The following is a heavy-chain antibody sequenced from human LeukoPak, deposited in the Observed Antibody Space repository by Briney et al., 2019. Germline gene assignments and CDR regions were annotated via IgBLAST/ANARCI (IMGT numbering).Heavy chain of an antibody. CDR1: GFTFSSYA. V-gene: IGHV3-23*01. J-gene: IGHJ6*02. CDR3: ATRSTTGTSYYYYYYDMDV. D-gene: IGHD1-1*01. CDR2: ISGSGGST. Sequence: GGSLRLSCAASGFTFSSYAMSWVRQAPGKGLEWVSAISGSGGSTYYADSVKGRFTISRDNSKNTLYLQMNSLRAEDTAVYYCATRSTTGTSYYYYYYDMDVWGQGTTVTVSS.